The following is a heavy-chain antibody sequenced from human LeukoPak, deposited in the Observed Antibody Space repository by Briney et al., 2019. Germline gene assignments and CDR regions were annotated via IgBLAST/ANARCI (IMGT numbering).Heavy chain of an antibody. CDR2: INGDGRTT. J-gene: IGHJ4*02. D-gene: IGHD6-19*01. Sequence: TGGSLRLSCAASGFTFSRYWMHWVRHAPGKGLVWVSRINGDGRTTTYADSVKGRFTIFRDNAKNTLYLQMNSLRAEDTALYYCVRDRAVAGTEDFYFDLWGQGTLVTVSS. CDR3: VRDRAVAGTEDFYFDL. CDR1: GFTFSRYW. V-gene: IGHV3-74*01.